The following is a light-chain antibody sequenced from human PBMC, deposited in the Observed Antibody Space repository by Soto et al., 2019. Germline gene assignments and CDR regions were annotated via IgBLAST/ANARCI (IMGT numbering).Light chain of an antibody. V-gene: IGKV1-5*01. CDR2: DAS. CDR3: QQYETYSPT. J-gene: IGKJ1*01. CDR1: QSVRGS. Sequence: DIEITQSPSTLSASVGDRVTITCRASQSVRGSLAWYQQKSGRPPKVLIYDASTLEDGVPSRFSGSGSGTEFTLSISSLQPDDFETYYCQQYETYSPTFGQGTKVELK.